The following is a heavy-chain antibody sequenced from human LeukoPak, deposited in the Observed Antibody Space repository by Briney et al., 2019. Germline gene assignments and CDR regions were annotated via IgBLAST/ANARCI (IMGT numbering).Heavy chain of an antibody. Sequence: SGGSLRLSCAASGFTFRNYAMSWVPQAPGGGLERVSTICGNGISTYYADSVKGRFTISSDNSKNTLYLPMDSLRAEDTAVYYCAMTLGYCSVGNCYGGVYAFDIWGQGTMVTVSS. CDR3: AMTLGYCSVGNCYGGVYAFDI. CDR2: ICGNGIST. J-gene: IGHJ3*02. D-gene: IGHD2-15*01. V-gene: IGHV3-23*01. CDR1: GFTFRNYA.